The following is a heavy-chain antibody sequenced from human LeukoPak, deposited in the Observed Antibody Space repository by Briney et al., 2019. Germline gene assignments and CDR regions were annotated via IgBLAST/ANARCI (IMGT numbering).Heavy chain of an antibody. CDR3: ARLGQGKIAVAGFDY. Sequence: PGGSLRLSCAASGFTFSSYGMHWVRQAPGKGLEWVAVIWYDGSNKYYADSVKGRFTISRDNSKNMLYLQMNSLRAEDTAVYYCARLGQGKIAVAGFDYWGQGTLVTVSS. CDR1: GFTFSSYG. J-gene: IGHJ4*02. CDR2: IWYDGSNK. V-gene: IGHV3-33*01. D-gene: IGHD6-19*01.